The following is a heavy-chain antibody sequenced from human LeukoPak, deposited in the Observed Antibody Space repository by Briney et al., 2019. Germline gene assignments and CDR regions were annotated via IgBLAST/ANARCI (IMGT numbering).Heavy chain of an antibody. CDR2: IYYSGST. D-gene: IGHD6-19*01. Sequence: SETLSLTCTVSGYSISSGYYWGWIRQPPGKGLEWIGSIYYSGSTYYNPSLKSRVTISVDTSKNQFSLKLSSVTAADTAVYYCARDGAVAGVYYFDYWGQGTLVTVSS. CDR3: ARDGAVAGVYYFDY. CDR1: GYSISSGYY. V-gene: IGHV4-38-2*02. J-gene: IGHJ4*02.